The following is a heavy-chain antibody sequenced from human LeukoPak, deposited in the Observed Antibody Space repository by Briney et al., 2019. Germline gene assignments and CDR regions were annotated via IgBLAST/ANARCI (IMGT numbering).Heavy chain of an antibody. CDR2: IWYDGSKT. CDR1: GFIFSNYG. Sequence: GGSLRLSCAASGFIFSNYGMHWVRQAPGKGLEWVAVIWYDGSKTFYADSVQGRFTVSRDNSKNTLYLQMSSLRDDDTAVYYCARYNTGRSDHWGQGALVTVSS. V-gene: IGHV3-33*01. D-gene: IGHD1-14*01. CDR3: ARYNTGRSDH. J-gene: IGHJ4*03.